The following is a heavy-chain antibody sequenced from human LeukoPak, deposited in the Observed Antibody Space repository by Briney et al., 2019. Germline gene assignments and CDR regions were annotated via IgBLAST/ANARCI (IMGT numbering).Heavy chain of an antibody. J-gene: IGHJ3*02. CDR2: IYHSGST. CDR3: ARMRGNDAFDI. D-gene: IGHD1-1*01. V-gene: IGHV4-59*01. CDR1: GGSISSYY. Sequence: NPSETLSFTCTVSGGSISSYYWSWIRQPPGKGLEWIGYIYHSGSTNYNPSLKSRVIISVDTSNNQFSLKLRSVTAADTAVYYCARMRGNDAFDIWGQGTKVTVSS.